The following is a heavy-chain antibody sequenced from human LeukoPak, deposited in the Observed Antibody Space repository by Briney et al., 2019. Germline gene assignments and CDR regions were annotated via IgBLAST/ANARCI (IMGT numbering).Heavy chain of an antibody. D-gene: IGHD3-10*01. CDR2: IYYSGST. CDR1: GGSISSYY. CDR3: ARGHYEFGELANWFDP. V-gene: IGHV4-59*12. Sequence: XPSETLSLTCTVSGGSISSYYWSWVRQPPGKGLEWIGYIYYSGSTNYNPSLKSGVTISVETSKNQFSLKLSSVTAADTAVYYCARGHYEFGELANWFDPWGQGTLVTVSS. J-gene: IGHJ5*02.